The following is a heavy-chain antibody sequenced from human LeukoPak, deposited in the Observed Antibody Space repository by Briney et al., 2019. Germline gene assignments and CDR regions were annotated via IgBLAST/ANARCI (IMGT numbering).Heavy chain of an antibody. CDR3: VKDSGRNYYYGMDV. CDR2: ISWNSGRI. V-gene: IGHV3-9*01. D-gene: IGHD1-1*01. Sequence: GGSLRLSCAASGFTFDDYAMHWVRQAPGKGLEWVAGISWNSGRIGYADSVKGRFTISRDNANNSLYLQMNSLRVEDTALYYCVKDSGRNYYYGMDVWGQGTTVTVSS. J-gene: IGHJ6*02. CDR1: GFTFDDYA.